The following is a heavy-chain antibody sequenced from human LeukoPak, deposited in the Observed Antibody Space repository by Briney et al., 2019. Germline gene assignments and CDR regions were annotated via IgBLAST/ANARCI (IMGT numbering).Heavy chain of an antibody. V-gene: IGHV3-23*01. Sequence: GGSLRLSCAASGFTFSSYAMSWVRRAPGKGLEWVSAISGSGGSTYYADSVKGRFTISRDNSKNTLYLQMNSLRAEDTAVYYCAKVYCSSTSCECFDYWGQGTLVTVSS. CDR1: GFTFSSYA. J-gene: IGHJ4*02. D-gene: IGHD2-2*01. CDR3: AKVYCSSTSCECFDY. CDR2: ISGSGGST.